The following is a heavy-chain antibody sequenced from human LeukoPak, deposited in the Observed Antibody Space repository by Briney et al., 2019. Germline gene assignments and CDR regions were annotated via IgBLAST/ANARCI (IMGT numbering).Heavy chain of an antibody. Sequence: SETPSLTCSVSGVSINDHYWTWIRQPAGGGLEWIGHIYISGSTDYNPSLKSRVTMSIDMSKNQFSLRLNSMTAEDTAVYYCAKDESTYDSSGYYYEYFQHWGQGTLVTVSS. CDR2: IYISGST. V-gene: IGHV4-4*07. CDR1: GVSINDHY. D-gene: IGHD3-22*01. J-gene: IGHJ1*01. CDR3: AKDESTYDSSGYYYEYFQH.